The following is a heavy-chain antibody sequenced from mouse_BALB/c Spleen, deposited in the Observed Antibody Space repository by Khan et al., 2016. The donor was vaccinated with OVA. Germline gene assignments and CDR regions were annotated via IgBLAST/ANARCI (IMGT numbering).Heavy chain of an antibody. D-gene: IGHD2-2*01. J-gene: IGHJ4*01. Sequence: QLEESGPGLVKPSQSLSLTCTVTGYSITSDYAWNWIRQFPGNKLEWMGYISSSGSTNYNPALKSRISITRDTSKNQFFLQLNSVTTEDTATXDCARYGSRYNYAMDYWGQGTSVTVSS. CDR2: ISSSGST. CDR1: GYSITSDYA. V-gene: IGHV3-2*02. CDR3: ARYGSRYNYAMDY.